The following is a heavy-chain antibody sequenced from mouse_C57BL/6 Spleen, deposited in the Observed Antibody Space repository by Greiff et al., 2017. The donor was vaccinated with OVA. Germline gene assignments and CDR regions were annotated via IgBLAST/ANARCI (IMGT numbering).Heavy chain of an antibody. J-gene: IGHJ4*01. V-gene: IGHV1-7*01. CDR3: ARKGDLLWYAMDY. Sequence: QVQLQQSGAELAKPGASVKLSCKASGYTFTSYWMHWVKQRPGQGLEWIGYINPNSGYTKYNQKFKDKATLTADKSSSTAYMQLSSLTYEDSAVYCGARKGDLLWYAMDYWGQGTSVTVSS. CDR2: INPNSGYT. D-gene: IGHD2-1*01. CDR1: GYTFTSYW.